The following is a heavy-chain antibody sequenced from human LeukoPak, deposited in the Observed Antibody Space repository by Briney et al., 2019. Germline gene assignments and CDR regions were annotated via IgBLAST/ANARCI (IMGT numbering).Heavy chain of an antibody. J-gene: IGHJ4*02. CDR3: ARRMPVNYDSSGFDY. CDR1: GYSFTSYW. V-gene: IGHV5-51*01. D-gene: IGHD3-22*01. CDR2: IYPGDSDT. Sequence: LGESLKISCKGSGYSFTSYWIGWVRQMPGKGLEWMGIIYPGDSDTRYSPSFQGQVTFSADKSISTAYLQWSSLKASDTAMYYCARRMPVNYDSSGFDYWGQGTLVTVSS.